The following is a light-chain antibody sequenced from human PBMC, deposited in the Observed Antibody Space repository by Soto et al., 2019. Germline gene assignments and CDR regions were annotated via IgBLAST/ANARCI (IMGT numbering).Light chain of an antibody. CDR3: QQATTFPLT. J-gene: IGKJ4*01. CDR1: QAFSNL. CDR2: GAS. V-gene: IGKV1-12*01. Sequence: DIQMTQSPSSVSASVGDRVIISCRASQAFSNLLAWYQQKPGKAPKLLIYGASTLQGGVPSRFSGSESGTEFTLTISSVQPEDFATYYCQQATTFPLTFGGGTKVDMK.